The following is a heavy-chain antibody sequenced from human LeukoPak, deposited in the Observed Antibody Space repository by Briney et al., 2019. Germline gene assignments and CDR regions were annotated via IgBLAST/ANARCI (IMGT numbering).Heavy chain of an antibody. J-gene: IGHJ6*02. CDR3: AREMQYQLRYGMDV. Sequence: SETLSLTCTVSGYSISSGYYWGWIRQPPGKGLEWIGSIYHSGSPYYSPSLKSRLTISVDTSKNQFSLKLSSVTAADTAVYYCAREMQYQLRYGMDVWGQGTTVTVSS. CDR2: IYHSGSP. D-gene: IGHD2-2*01. CDR1: GYSISSGYY. V-gene: IGHV4-38-2*02.